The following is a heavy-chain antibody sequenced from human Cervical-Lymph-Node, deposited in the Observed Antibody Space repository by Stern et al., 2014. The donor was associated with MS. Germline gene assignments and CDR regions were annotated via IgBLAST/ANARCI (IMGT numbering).Heavy chain of an antibody. Sequence: EVQLVESGGGLVQPGGSLRLSCAASGFSFHDHAMHWVRPSPGKGLEWVSGIFWRSGDTGYADSVKGRFTVSRDTAKSTVYLQMSNLRAEDTAFYYCTKDVNPGGADYWGQGTLVTVSS. D-gene: IGHD4-23*01. J-gene: IGHJ4*02. CDR1: GFSFHDHA. CDR3: TKDVNPGGADY. CDR2: IFWRSGDT. V-gene: IGHV3-9*01.